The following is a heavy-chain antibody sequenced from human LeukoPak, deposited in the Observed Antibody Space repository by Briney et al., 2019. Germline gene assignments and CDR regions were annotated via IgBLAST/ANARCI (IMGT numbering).Heavy chain of an antibody. Sequence: PSETLSLTCTVSGGSVYSASYYWSWIRQPPGKGLEWIGCIYYSGSTNYNPSPKSRVTISVDTSKNQFSLKLTSVTAADTAVYYCARANYGSGSYPPDFWGQGTLVTVSS. D-gene: IGHD3-10*01. J-gene: IGHJ4*02. CDR3: ARANYGSGSYPPDF. CDR2: IYYSGST. V-gene: IGHV4-61*01. CDR1: GGSVYSASYY.